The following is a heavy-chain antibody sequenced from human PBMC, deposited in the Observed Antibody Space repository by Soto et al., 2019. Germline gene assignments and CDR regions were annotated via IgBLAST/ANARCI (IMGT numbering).Heavy chain of an antibody. CDR2: IIPALATA. CDR1: GGTFSSHS. V-gene: IGHV1-69*01. Sequence: QVQLVQSGAEVKKPGSSVKVSCKASGGTFSSHSFSWVRQAPGQGLEWVGGIIPALATANHAQKFQGRVTIAADQSTSTGYMELSSLRSEDTAVYYCATKPYDSSGYYNYFDYWGQGTLVTVSS. D-gene: IGHD3-22*01. J-gene: IGHJ4*02. CDR3: ATKPYDSSGYYNYFDY.